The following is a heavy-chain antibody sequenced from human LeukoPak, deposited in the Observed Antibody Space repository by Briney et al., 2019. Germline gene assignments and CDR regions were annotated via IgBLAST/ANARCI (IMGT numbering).Heavy chain of an antibody. D-gene: IGHD3-10*01. CDR3: ARDATWFGQLFPGDY. V-gene: IGHV3-7*01. Sequence: GGSLRLSCGASGFTFSSYWMSWVRQAPGKGLEWLANIKQEGSEKDYVGSVKGRYTISRDNAKNSPYLQMNGLRAEDTAFYYVARDATWFGQLFPGDYWGQGTLVPVSS. CDR1: GFTFSSYW. CDR2: IKQEGSEK. J-gene: IGHJ4*02.